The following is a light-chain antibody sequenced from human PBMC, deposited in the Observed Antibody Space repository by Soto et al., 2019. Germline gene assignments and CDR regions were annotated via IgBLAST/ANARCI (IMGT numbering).Light chain of an antibody. V-gene: IGKV3-11*01. Sequence: EIVMTQSPATLSVSPGERAALSCRASQSVSNSLAWYQQRPGQAPRLLIHDASKRAAGIPARFSGSGSGTDFTLTISSLEPEDFAVYFCQRETFGQGTKVDIK. CDR3: QRET. CDR1: QSVSNS. CDR2: DAS. J-gene: IGKJ1*01.